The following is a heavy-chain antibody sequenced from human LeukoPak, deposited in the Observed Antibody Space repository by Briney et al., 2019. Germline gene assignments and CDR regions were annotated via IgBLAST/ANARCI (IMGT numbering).Heavy chain of an antibody. Sequence: GGSLRLSCAASGFTFSSYGMHWVRQAPGKGLEWVAFIRYDGSKKYYADSVKGRFTISRDNSKNTLYLQMNSLRAEDTAVYYCAREYGSGSYNNYFDYWGQGTLVTVSS. CDR3: AREYGSGSYNNYFDY. CDR1: GFTFSSYG. V-gene: IGHV3-30*02. CDR2: IRYDGSKK. J-gene: IGHJ4*02. D-gene: IGHD3-10*01.